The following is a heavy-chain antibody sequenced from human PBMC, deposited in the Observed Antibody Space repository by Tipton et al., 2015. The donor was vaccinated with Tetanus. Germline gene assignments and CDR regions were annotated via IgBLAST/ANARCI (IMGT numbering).Heavy chain of an antibody. V-gene: IGHV3-23*01. CDR1: GFAFDKYA. Sequence: SLRLSCTASGFAFDKYAMNWVRQAPGKGLEWVSGISGLGRTTDYADSVKGRFTVSRDNSKNTVFLQMNSLRVEDTAVYYCVREDIVSRIYAVFDHWGQGSLVTVSS. D-gene: IGHD2-2*01. J-gene: IGHJ4*02. CDR2: ISGLGRTT. CDR3: VREDIVSRIYAVFDH.